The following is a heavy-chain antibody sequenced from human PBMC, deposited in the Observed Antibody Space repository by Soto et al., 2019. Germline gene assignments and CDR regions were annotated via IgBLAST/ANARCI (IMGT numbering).Heavy chain of an antibody. D-gene: IGHD3-3*02. J-gene: IGHJ6*02. CDR1: GFTFSSYA. CDR3: AKFDAFYYYYGMDV. V-gene: IGHV3-23*01. CDR2: ISGSGGST. Sequence: GSLRLSCAASGFTFSSYAMSWVRQAPGKGLEWVSAISGSGGSTYYADSVKGRFTISRDNSKNTLYLQMNSLRAEDTAVYYCAKFDAFYYYYGMDVWGQGTTVTVSS.